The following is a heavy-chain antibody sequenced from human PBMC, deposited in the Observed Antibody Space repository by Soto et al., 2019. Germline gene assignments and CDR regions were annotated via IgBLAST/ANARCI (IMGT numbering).Heavy chain of an antibody. D-gene: IGHD3-22*01. V-gene: IGHV3-23*01. Sequence: HRGRSLKVSCAASGLTFTNYAITWARQAPGKGLEWVSAISGSGGSTYYADSVKGRFTISRDNSKNTVHLQMNSLRADDTAVYYCAKVRGYNYDTSCYYCVDYCGQGTLVTVSS. CDR3: AKVRGYNYDTSCYYCVDY. J-gene: IGHJ4*02. CDR2: ISGSGGST. CDR1: GLTFTNYA.